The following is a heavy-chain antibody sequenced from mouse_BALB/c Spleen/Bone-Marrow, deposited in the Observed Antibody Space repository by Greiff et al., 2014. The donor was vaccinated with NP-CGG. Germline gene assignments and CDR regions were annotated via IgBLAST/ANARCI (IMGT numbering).Heavy chain of an antibody. V-gene: IGHV14-3*02. D-gene: IGHD2-4*01. Sequence: EVQLQQSGAELVKPGASVKLSCTASGFNIKDTYKHWVKQRPEQGLEWIGRIDPANGNTKYDPKFQGKATITADTSSNTAYLQLSSLTSEDTAVYYCATMITDWYFDVWGAGTTVTVSS. CDR1: GFNIKDTY. CDR2: IDPANGNT. CDR3: ATMITDWYFDV. J-gene: IGHJ1*01.